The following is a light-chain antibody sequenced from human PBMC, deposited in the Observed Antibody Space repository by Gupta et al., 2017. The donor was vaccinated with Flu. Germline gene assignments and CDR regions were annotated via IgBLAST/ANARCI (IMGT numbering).Light chain of an antibody. J-gene: IGLJ3*02. V-gene: IGLV2-8*01. CDR2: EVT. CDR1: SSDVGGYNY. CDR3: SSYAGTNILL. Sequence: TSSDVGGYNYVSWYQQHPGKAPKLMIYEVTKRPSGVPDRFSGSKSGNTASLTVSGLQPEDEADYYCSSYAGTNILLFGGGTKLTVL.